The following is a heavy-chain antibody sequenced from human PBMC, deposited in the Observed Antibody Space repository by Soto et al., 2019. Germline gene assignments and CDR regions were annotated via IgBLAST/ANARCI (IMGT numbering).Heavy chain of an antibody. V-gene: IGHV1-69*01. J-gene: IGHJ4*02. CDR3: ASAGAVYYYDSSGYTFDY. CDR1: GGTFSSYA. CDR2: IIPIFGTA. D-gene: IGHD3-22*01. Sequence: QVQLVQSGAEVKKPGSSVKVACKASGGTFSSYAISWVRQAPGQGLEWMGGIIPIFGTANYAQKFQGRVTITADESTSTAYMELSSLRSEDTAVYYCASAGAVYYYDSSGYTFDYWGQGTLVTVSS.